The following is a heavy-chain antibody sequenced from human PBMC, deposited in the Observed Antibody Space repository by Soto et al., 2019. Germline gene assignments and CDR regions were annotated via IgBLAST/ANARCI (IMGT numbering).Heavy chain of an antibody. D-gene: IGHD2-15*01. Sequence: GESLKISCKGSGYSFTSYWISWVRQMPGKGLERMGRIDPSDSYTNYSPSFQGHVTISADKSISTAYLQWSSLKASDTAMYYCSRHNHSGYLGAYFDYWGQGTLVTVSS. CDR1: GYSFTSYW. CDR2: IDPSDSYT. CDR3: SRHNHSGYLGAYFDY. V-gene: IGHV5-10-1*01. J-gene: IGHJ4*02.